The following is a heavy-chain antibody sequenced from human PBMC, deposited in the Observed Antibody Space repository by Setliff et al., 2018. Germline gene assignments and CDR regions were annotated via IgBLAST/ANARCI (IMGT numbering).Heavy chain of an antibody. Sequence: SETLSLTCAVSGGAIDNRYYWGWIRQPPGKGLDWIGNINYSGSSYYNPSLKSRVTISVDTSKKYFFLNLTSVTAADTAVYYCARHLSYSGETMDVWGKGTMVTVSS. J-gene: IGHJ6*03. CDR1: GGAIDNRYY. CDR3: ARHLSYSGETMDV. CDR2: INYSGSS. V-gene: IGHV4-39*01. D-gene: IGHD5-12*01.